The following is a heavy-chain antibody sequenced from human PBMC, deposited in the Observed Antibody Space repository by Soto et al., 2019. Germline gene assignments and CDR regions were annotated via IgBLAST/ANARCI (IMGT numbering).Heavy chain of an antibody. CDR3: ARDRRRSTDDGMDV. V-gene: IGHV4-31*03. CDR1: GRSISSGGYY. J-gene: IGHJ6*02. D-gene: IGHD2-2*01. CDR2: IYYSGTT. Sequence: QVQLQESGPGLVKPSQTLSLTCTVSGRSISSGGYYWSWIRQHPGKGLEWIGYIYYSGTTYYNPSLNSRDTRSVDTSKNPYSLKLSSVTAADTEVYYGARDRRRSTDDGMDVWGQGTTVTVSS.